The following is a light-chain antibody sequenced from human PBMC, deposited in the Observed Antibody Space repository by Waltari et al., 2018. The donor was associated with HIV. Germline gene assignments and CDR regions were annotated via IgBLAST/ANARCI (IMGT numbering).Light chain of an antibody. Sequence: AIQMTQSPSSISASIGDRVTITCRASQDISNFLGWYQQKPGKAPELLIYGASTLQDGVPSRFSGSRSGTDFTFNISCLQSEDFAIYYCQQYYDFSPITFGQGTRVEIK. CDR3: QQYYDFSPIT. CDR2: GAS. J-gene: IGKJ5*01. V-gene: IGKV1-8*01. CDR1: QDISNF.